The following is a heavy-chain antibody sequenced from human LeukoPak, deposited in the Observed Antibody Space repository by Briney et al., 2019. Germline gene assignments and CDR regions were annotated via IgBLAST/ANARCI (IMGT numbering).Heavy chain of an antibody. Sequence: ASVKVSCKASGGTFGSYAISWVRQAPGQGLEWMGWMNPVSGNAGSAQKFQGRVTLTRDTSISTAYMELSSLRSDDTAFYYCARAPMGAAALYWGQGTLVTVSS. J-gene: IGHJ4*02. D-gene: IGHD6-13*01. V-gene: IGHV1-8*01. CDR2: MNPVSGNA. CDR3: ARAPMGAAALY. CDR1: GGTFGSYA.